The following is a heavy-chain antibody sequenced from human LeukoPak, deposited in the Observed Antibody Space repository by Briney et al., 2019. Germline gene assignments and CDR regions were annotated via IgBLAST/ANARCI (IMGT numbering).Heavy chain of an antibody. Sequence: ASVKVSCTASGYTFTGYYMHWVRQAPGQGLEWMGRINPNSGGTNYAQKFQGRVTMTRDTSISTACMELSRLRSDDTAVYYCAREFDYYDSSGPGRDYWGQGTLVTVSS. CDR3: AREFDYYDSSGPGRDY. D-gene: IGHD3-22*01. CDR1: GYTFTGYY. CDR2: INPNSGGT. V-gene: IGHV1-2*06. J-gene: IGHJ4*02.